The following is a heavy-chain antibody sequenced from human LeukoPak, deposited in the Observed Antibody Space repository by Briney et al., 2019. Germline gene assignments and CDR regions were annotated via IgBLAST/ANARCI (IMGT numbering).Heavy chain of an antibody. CDR2: IIPIFGTA. CDR3: ARAPGPLTDYFDY. D-gene: IGHD1-14*01. J-gene: IGHJ4*02. Sequence: SVKVSCKASGGTFSSYAISWVRQAPGQGLEWMGGIIPIFGTANYAQKFQGRVTITADESTSTAYMELSSLRSEDTAVYYCARAPGPLTDYFDYWGQGPRSPSPQ. CDR1: GGTFSSYA. V-gene: IGHV1-69*01.